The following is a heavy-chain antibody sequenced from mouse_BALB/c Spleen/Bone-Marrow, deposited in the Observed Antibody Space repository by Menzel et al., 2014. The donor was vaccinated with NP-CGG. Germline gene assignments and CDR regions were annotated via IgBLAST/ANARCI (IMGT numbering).Heavy chain of an antibody. J-gene: IGHJ4*01. Sequence: QVQLQQSGPGLVQPSQSLSITCTVSGFSLTSYGVHWVRQSPGKGLEWLGVIWRGGSTDYNAAFTSRLSITKDNSKSQVFFKMNSLQADDTAIYYCAKVGYDVGYYAMDYWGQGTSVTVSS. V-gene: IGHV2-5*01. D-gene: IGHD2-2*01. CDR1: GFSLTSYG. CDR3: AKVGYDVGYYAMDY. CDR2: IWRGGST.